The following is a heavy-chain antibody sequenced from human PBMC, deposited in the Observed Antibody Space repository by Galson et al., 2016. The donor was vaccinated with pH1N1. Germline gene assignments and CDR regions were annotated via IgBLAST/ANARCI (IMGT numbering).Heavy chain of an antibody. Sequence: PALVKPTQTLTLTCTFSGFSLTTSGVGVGWIRQSSGRALEWLALIYSNDDRRYSPSLKSRLTITKDTSKNQVVLTMANMNPVDTATYYCAKDKRSGWSVVGGFMDHWGQGTLVTVSS. V-gene: IGHV2-5*01. CDR2: IYSNDDR. D-gene: IGHD6-19*01. CDR3: AKDKRSGWSVVGGFMDH. J-gene: IGHJ4*02. CDR1: GFSLTTSGVG.